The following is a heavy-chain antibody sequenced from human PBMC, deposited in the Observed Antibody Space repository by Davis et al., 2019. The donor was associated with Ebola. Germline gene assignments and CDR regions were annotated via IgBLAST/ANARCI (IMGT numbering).Heavy chain of an antibody. V-gene: IGHV4-59*11. Sequence: PSETLSLTCTVSGGSISSHYWSWIRQPPGKGLEWIGYIYYSGSTNYNPSLKSRVTISVDTSKNQFSLKLSSVTAADTAVYYCARGWPQWLRFPYYFDYWGQGTLVTVSS. D-gene: IGHD5-12*01. CDR2: IYYSGST. CDR3: ARGWPQWLRFPYYFDY. J-gene: IGHJ4*02. CDR1: GGSISSHY.